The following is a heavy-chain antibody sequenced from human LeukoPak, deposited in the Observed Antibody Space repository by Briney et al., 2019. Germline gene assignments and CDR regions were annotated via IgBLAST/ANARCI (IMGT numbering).Heavy chain of an antibody. CDR3: ARASDIVVVPAALESAFDI. D-gene: IGHD2-2*01. CDR2: IYYSGST. Sequence: SETLSLTCTVSGGSISSYYWSWIRQPPGKGLEWIGYIYYSGSTNYNPSLKSRVTISVDTSKNQFSLKLSSVTAADTAVYYCARASDIVVVPAALESAFDIWGQGTMVTVSP. CDR1: GGSISSYY. J-gene: IGHJ3*02. V-gene: IGHV4-59*01.